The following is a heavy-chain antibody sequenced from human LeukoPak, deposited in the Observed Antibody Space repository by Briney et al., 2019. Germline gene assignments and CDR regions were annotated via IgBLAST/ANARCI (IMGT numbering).Heavy chain of an antibody. J-gene: IGHJ4*02. Sequence: PGGSLRLSCAASGFTFSSYWMHWVRQAPGKGLVWVSRINSDGSSTSYADSVKGRFTISRDNAKNTLYLQMNSLRAEDTAVYYCARGRLGYCSSTSCYGGIDYWGQGTLVTVSS. CDR3: ARGRLGYCSSTSCYGGIDY. D-gene: IGHD2-2*01. CDR2: INSDGSST. V-gene: IGHV3-74*01. CDR1: GFTFSSYW.